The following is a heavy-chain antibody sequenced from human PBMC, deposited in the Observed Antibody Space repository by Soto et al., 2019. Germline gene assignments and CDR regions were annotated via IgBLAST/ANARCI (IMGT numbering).Heavy chain of an antibody. CDR3: ATWHEREHAYDV. J-gene: IGHJ3*01. Sequence: DVQLVESGGGLIQPGASLRLSCADFGLTISGKKYVAWVRQAPGKGLEWVSALYNVDGSFYADSVKGRFTTSSDSSKTTVYLQMNDLRPDDTAVYYCATWHEREHAYDVWGQGTTVTVSS. V-gene: IGHV3-53*01. D-gene: IGHD1-1*01. CDR2: LYNVDGS. CDR1: GLTISGKKY.